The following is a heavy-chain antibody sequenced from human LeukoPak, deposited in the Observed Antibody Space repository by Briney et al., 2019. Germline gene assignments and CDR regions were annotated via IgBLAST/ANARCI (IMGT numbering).Heavy chain of an antibody. CDR3: AREISGSPGYYYYMDV. Sequence: SSVKVSCKASGGTFSSYAISWVRQAPGQGLEWMGRIIPIFGTANYAQKFQGRVTITTDESTSTAYMELSSLRSEDTAVYYCAREISGSPGYYYYMDVWGKGTTVTVSS. CDR2: IIPIFGTA. D-gene: IGHD3-22*01. CDR1: GGTFSSYA. V-gene: IGHV1-69*05. J-gene: IGHJ6*03.